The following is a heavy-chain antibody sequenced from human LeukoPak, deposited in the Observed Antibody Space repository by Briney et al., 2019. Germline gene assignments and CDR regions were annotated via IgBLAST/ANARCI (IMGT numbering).Heavy chain of an antibody. CDR1: GGSFSGYY. J-gene: IGHJ4*02. V-gene: IGHV4-34*01. CDR2: INHSGST. D-gene: IGHD1-26*01. Sequence: SETLSLTCAVYGGSFSGYYWSWIRQPPGKGLEWIGEINHSGSTNYNPSLKSRVTTSVDTSKNQFSLKLSSVTAADTAVYYCARLLGGSYSPYDYWGQGTLVTVSS. CDR3: ARLLGGSYSPYDY.